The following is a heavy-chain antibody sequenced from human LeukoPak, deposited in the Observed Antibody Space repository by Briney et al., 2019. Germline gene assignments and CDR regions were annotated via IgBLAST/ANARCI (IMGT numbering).Heavy chain of an antibody. CDR2: ISGSGGTT. J-gene: IGHJ4*02. CDR3: AKDDYYGSGSYETDFDY. CDR1: RFTFSNYG. Sequence: GGSLRLSCAASRFTFSNYGMSWVRQAPGKGLEWVSGISGSGGTTYYADSVKGRFTISRDNSKSTLYLQMNSLRAEDTAVYYCAKDDYYGSGSYETDFDYWGQGTLVTASS. D-gene: IGHD3-10*01. V-gene: IGHV3-23*01.